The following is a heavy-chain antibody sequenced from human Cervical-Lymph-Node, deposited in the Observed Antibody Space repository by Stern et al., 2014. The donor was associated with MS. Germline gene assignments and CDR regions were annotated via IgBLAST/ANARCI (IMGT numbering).Heavy chain of an antibody. CDR3: ARDLMIEVATYYHYGMDV. D-gene: IGHD3-22*01. CDR1: GYTLTSHY. Sequence: QLVQSGAEVKKPGASVKISCKASGYTLTSHYMHWVRQAPGQGLEWLGIISPGSGSTSYTEKFQGRLTMTSDTSTGTVYMNLSSLRSEDTAVYYCARDLMIEVATYYHYGMDVWGQGTTVIVSS. CDR2: ISPGSGST. J-gene: IGHJ6*02. V-gene: IGHV1-46*01.